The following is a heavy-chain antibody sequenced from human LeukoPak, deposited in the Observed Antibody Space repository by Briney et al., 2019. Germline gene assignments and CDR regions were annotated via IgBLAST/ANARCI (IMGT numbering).Heavy chain of an antibody. CDR2: ISTTGDSR. J-gene: IGHJ3*02. CDR1: GFTFSSYA. Sequence: PGGSLRLSCSASGFTFSSYAMHWVRQAPGKGLEAVSAISTTGDSRYYADSVKGRFTISRDNSKNTVYLQMISLRAEETAVYYCARAFADAFDIWGQGTMVTVSS. CDR3: ARAFADAFDI. V-gene: IGHV3-64*04.